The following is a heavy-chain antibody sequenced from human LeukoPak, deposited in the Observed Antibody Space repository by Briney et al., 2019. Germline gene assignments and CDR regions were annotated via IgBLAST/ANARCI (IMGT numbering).Heavy chain of an antibody. CDR3: ARELVAAADYNWFDP. CDR1: GFTFSSYW. Sequence: GGSLRLSRAASGFTFSSYWMHWVRQAPGKGLVWVSRINSDGSSTSYADSVKGRFTVSRDNAKNTLYLQMNSLRAEDTAVYYCARELVAAADYNWFDPWGQGTLVTVSS. D-gene: IGHD6-13*01. CDR2: INSDGSST. J-gene: IGHJ5*02. V-gene: IGHV3-74*01.